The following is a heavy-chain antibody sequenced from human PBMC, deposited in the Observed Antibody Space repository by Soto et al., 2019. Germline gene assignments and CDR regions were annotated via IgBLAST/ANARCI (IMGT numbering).Heavy chain of an antibody. CDR1: GFTFTSSA. CDR2: IVVGSGNT. J-gene: IGHJ3*02. D-gene: IGHD3-22*01. V-gene: IGHV1-58*01. Sequence: SVKVSCKASGFTFTSSAVQWVRQARGQRLEWIGWIVVGSGNTNYAQKFQERVTITRDMSTSAAYMELSSLRSEDTAVYYCAALDSSGYYYEAFDIWGQGTMVTVSS. CDR3: AALDSSGYYYEAFDI.